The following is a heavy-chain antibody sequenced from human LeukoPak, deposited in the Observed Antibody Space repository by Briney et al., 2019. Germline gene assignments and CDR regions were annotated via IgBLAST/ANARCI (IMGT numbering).Heavy chain of an antibody. J-gene: IGHJ4*02. D-gene: IGHD5-12*01. CDR3: ASMSAYDYFFNY. CDR2: FYYRGST. CDR1: GGSISSYY. Sequence: SETLSLTCTVSGGSISSYYWSWIPQPPGKGLEWIGYFYYRGSTNYNPSLKSRVSISVDTSKNQLSLKLSSVTAADTAVYYCASMSAYDYFFNYWGQGTLVTVSS. V-gene: IGHV4-59*01.